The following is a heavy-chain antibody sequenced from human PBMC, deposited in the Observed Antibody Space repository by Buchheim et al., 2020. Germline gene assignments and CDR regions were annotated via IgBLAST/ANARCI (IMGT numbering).Heavy chain of an antibody. CDR3: ARVGYCSGGSCYSDYYYGMDV. CDR1: GVSISSYY. Sequence: QVQLQESGPGLVKPSETLSLTCTVSGVSISSYYWSWIRQPPGKGLEWMGYIYYSGSTNYNPSLKSRVTISVDTSKNQFSLKLSSVTAADTAVYYCARVGYCSGGSCYSDYYYGMDVWGQETT. CDR2: IYYSGST. J-gene: IGHJ6*02. D-gene: IGHD2-15*01. V-gene: IGHV4-59*01.